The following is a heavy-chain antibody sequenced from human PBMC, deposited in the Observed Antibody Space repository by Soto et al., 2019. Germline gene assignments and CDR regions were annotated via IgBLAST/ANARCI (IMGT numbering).Heavy chain of an antibody. D-gene: IGHD3-22*01. CDR3: ARVIVYDASGFDY. Sequence: EVQLVESGGGLVQPGRSLRLSCAASGFAFSSFWMHWFRQAPGTGLVCVSHVNTDGNDISYADFVRGRFTISRDNDANTRYLQLDSLRAEDTAVYYCARVIVYDASGFDYSRPANLVTVSS. J-gene: IGHJ4*02. CDR2: VNTDGNDI. V-gene: IGHV3-74*01. CDR1: GFAFSSFW.